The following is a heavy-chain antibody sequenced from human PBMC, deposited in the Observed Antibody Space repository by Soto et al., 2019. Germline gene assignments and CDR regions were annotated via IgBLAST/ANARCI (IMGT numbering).Heavy chain of an antibody. CDR2: ISYDGSNK. CDR3: AKDYSHRIAAAGNIDY. J-gene: IGHJ4*02. V-gene: IGHV3-30*18. Sequence: PGGSLRLSCAASGFTFSSYGMHWVRQAPGKGLEWVAVISYDGSNKYYADSVKGRFTISRDNSKNTLYLQMNSLRAEDTAVYYCAKDYSHRIAAAGNIDYWGQGTLVTVSS. D-gene: IGHD6-13*01. CDR1: GFTFSSYG.